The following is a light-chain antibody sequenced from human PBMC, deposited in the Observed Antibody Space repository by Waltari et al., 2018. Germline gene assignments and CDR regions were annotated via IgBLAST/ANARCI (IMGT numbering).Light chain of an antibody. Sequence: DIVLTQSPGTLSLSPGERASQSVSSSYLAWYQQKPGQAPRLLIYGASSRATGIPDRFSGSGSGTDFTLTISRLEPEDFAVYYCQQYGSSRTFGQGTKVEIK. CDR3: QQYGSSRT. J-gene: IGKJ1*01. CDR2: GAS. V-gene: IGKV3-20*01. CDR1: QSVSSSY.